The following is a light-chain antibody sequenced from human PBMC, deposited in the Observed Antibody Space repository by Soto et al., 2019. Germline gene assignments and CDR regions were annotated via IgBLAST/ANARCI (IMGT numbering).Light chain of an antibody. V-gene: IGLV2-14*01. J-gene: IGLJ1*01. Sequence: QSVLTQPASVSGSPGQPITISCTGTSSDVGAYNYVCWYKQHPGKAPQLMIYEVTNRPSGVSDRFSGSKSGNTASLTISGLQAEDEADYYCSSYTRSSTLYVFGTGTKVTVL. CDR2: EVT. CDR1: SSDVGAYNY. CDR3: SSYTRSSTLYV.